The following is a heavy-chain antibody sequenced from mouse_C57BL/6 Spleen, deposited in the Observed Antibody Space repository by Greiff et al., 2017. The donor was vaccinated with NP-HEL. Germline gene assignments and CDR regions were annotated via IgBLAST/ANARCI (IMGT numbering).Heavy chain of an antibody. D-gene: IGHD2-2*01. J-gene: IGHJ2*01. V-gene: IGHV7-3*01. CDR2: IRNKANGYTT. CDR3: ARKLVNYFDY. CDR1: GFTFTDYY. Sequence: EVKLVESGGGLVQPGGSLSLSCAASGFTFTDYYMSWVRQPPGKALEWLGFIRNKANGYTTEYSASVKGRFTISRDNSQSILYLQMNALRAEDSATYYCARKLVNYFDYWGQGTTLTVSS.